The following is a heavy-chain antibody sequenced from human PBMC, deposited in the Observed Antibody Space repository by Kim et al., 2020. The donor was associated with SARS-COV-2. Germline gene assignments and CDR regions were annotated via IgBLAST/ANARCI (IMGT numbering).Heavy chain of an antibody. CDR3: AREGYGWNSREDAFDI. D-gene: IGHD1-7*01. Sequence: SVKVSCKASGGTFSSYAISWVRQAPGQGLEWMGGIIPIFGTANYAQKFQGRVTITADESTSTAYMELSSLRSEDTAVYYCAREGYGWNSREDAFDIWGQGTMVTVSS. J-gene: IGHJ3*02. CDR1: GGTFSSYA. CDR2: IIPIFGTA. V-gene: IGHV1-69*13.